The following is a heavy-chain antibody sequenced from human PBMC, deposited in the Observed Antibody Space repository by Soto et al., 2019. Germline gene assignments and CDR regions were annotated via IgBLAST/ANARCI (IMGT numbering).Heavy chain of an antibody. CDR3: ARVGSGSYYNGG. V-gene: IGHV1-69*02. D-gene: IGHD3-10*01. CDR1: GGTFSSYT. J-gene: IGHJ4*02. CDR2: IIPILGIA. Sequence: QVQLVQSGAEVKKPGSSVKVSCKASGGTFSSYTISWVRQAPGQGLEWMGRIIPILGIANYAQKFQGRVXIXAXXSTSTAYMELSSLRSEDTAVYYCARVGSGSYYNGGWGQGTLVTVSS.